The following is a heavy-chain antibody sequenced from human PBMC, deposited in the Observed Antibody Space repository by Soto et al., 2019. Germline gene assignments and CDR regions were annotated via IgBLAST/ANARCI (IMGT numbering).Heavy chain of an antibody. CDR3: ASRGSGSYYDY. D-gene: IGHD1-26*01. CDR1: GFTFSSYA. V-gene: IGHV3-23*01. J-gene: IGHJ4*02. Sequence: EVQLLESGGGLVQPGGSLRLSCAASGFTFSSYAMRWVRQAPVKGLEWVSAISGSGGSTYYADSVKGRFTISRDNSKNTLYLQRNSLRAEDTAVYYCASRGSGSYYDYWGQGTLVTVSS. CDR2: ISGSGGST.